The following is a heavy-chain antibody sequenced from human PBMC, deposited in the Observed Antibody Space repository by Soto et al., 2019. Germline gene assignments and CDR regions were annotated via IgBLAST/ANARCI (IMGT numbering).Heavy chain of an antibody. CDR3: ARRWGRTFDY. CDR1: GGSISSYY. D-gene: IGHD1-26*01. CDR2: IYYSGST. V-gene: IGHV4-59*08. Sequence: SETLSLTCTVSGGSISSYYWSWIRQPPGKGLEWIGYIYYSGSTNYNPSLKSRVTISVDTSKNQFSLKLSSVTAADKAVSYCARRWGRTFDYWGQGTLVNVSS. J-gene: IGHJ4*02.